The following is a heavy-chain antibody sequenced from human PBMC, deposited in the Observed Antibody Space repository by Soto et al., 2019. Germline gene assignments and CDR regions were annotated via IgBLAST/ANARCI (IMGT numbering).Heavy chain of an antibody. D-gene: IGHD1-7*01. CDR2: IIPILGIA. CDR3: ARNSGLGYNWNYDPSLPASYYYYYYMDV. J-gene: IGHJ6*03. Sequence: VASVKVSCKASGGTFSSYTISWVRQAPGQGLEWMGRIIPILGIANYAQKFQGRVTITADKSTSTAYMELSSLRSEDTAVYYCARNSGLGYNWNYDPSLPASYYYYYYMDVWGKGPTVTVSS. CDR1: GGTFSSYT. V-gene: IGHV1-69*02.